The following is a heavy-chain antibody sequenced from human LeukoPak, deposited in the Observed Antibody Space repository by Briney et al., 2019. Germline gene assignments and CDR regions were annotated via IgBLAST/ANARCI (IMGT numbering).Heavy chain of an antibody. CDR2: IKPDNGDT. CDR1: GYTFTDSY. CDR3: ARAVDSSSSWYDWFDP. D-gene: IGHD6-13*01. Sequence: EASVTVSCKASGYTFTDSYIHWLRQAPGQGLEWMGWIKPDNGDTNYVQKFQGRVTMTRDTSISTAYLELTKLRSDDAAVYYCARAVDSSSSWYDWFDPWGQGTLVTVSS. J-gene: IGHJ5*02. V-gene: IGHV1-2*02.